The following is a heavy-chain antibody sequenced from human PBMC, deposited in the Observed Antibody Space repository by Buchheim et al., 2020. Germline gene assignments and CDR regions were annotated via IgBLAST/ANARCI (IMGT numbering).Heavy chain of an antibody. CDR3: AKGSNKITFGGVIVGGGYYGMDV. V-gene: IGHV3-30*02. CDR1: GFTFSSYG. Sequence: QVQLVESGGGVVQPGRSLRLSCAASGFTFSSYGMHWVRQAPGKGLEWVAFIRYDGSNKYYADSVKGRFTISSDNSKNTLYLQMNSLRAEDTAVYYCAKGSNKITFGGVIVGGGYYGMDVWGQGTT. D-gene: IGHD3-16*02. CDR2: IRYDGSNK. J-gene: IGHJ6*02.